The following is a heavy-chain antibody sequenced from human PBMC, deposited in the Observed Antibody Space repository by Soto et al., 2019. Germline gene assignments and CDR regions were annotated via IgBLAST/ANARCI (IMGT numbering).Heavy chain of an antibody. CDR3: TTGGLVVVPAAVYYYYGMDV. J-gene: IGHJ6*02. D-gene: IGHD2-2*01. CDR2: IKSKTDGGTT. CDR1: GFTFSNAW. Sequence: PGGSLRLSCAASGFTFSNAWMNWVRQAPGKGLEWVGRIKSKTDGGTTDYAAPVKGRFTISRDDSKNTLYLQMNSLKTEDTAVYYCTTGGLVVVPAAVYYYYGMDVWGQGTTVTVSS. V-gene: IGHV3-15*07.